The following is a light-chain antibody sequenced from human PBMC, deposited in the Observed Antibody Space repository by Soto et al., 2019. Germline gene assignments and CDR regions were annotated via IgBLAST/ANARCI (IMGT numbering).Light chain of an antibody. CDR3: SSYTSSTTVV. V-gene: IGLV2-14*01. Sequence: QSVLTQPASVYGSPGQSITISCTGTSSDVGGYNYVSWFQQHPGKAPKLMIFEVSNRPSGVSNRFSGSKSGNMASLTISGLQAEDEADYYCSSYTSSTTVVFGGGTKLTVL. J-gene: IGLJ2*01. CDR2: EVS. CDR1: SSDVGGYNY.